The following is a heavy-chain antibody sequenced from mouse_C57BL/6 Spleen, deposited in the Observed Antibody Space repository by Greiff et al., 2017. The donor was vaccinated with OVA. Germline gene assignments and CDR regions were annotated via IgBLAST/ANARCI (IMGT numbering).Heavy chain of an antibody. D-gene: IGHD2-4*01. Sequence: VQLQQSGAELVKPGASVKLSCKASGYTFTSYWMHWVKQRPGQGLEWIGMIHPNSGSTNYNEKFKSKATLTVDKSSSTAYMQLSSLTSEDSAVYYCARGDYDYDGAWFAYWGQGTLVTVSA. CDR2: IHPNSGST. V-gene: IGHV1-64*01. CDR1: GYTFTSYW. CDR3: ARGDYDYDGAWFAY. J-gene: IGHJ3*01.